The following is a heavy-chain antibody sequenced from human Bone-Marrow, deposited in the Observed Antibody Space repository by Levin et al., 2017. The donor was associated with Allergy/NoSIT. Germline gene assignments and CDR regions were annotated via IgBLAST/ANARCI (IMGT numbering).Heavy chain of an antibody. J-gene: IGHJ4*02. Sequence: PSETLSLTCNVSGDSISSGTYHWGWIRQPPGKGPEWIGSMYNGGNTYYNPSLNSRGTISVDTSKNQFSLKLTSVTAADTAVYYCVRWGNWNGHYWGQGTLVTVSS. CDR1: GDSISSGTYH. CDR2: MYNGGNT. D-gene: IGHD1-1*01. V-gene: IGHV4-39*07. CDR3: VRWGNWNGHY.